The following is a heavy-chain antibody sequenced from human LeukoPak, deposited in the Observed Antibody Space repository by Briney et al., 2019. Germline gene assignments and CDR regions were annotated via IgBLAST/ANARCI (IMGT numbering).Heavy chain of an antibody. D-gene: IGHD4-17*01. J-gene: IGHJ6*02. V-gene: IGHV4-59*01. Sequence: SETLSLTCTVSGGSICSYYWSWIRQPPGKGLEWIGYIYYSGSTNYNPSLKSRVTISVDTSKNQFSLKLSSVTAADTAVYYCARGPRNYGDYYYYGMDVWGQGTTVTVSS. CDR3: ARGPRNYGDYYYYGMDV. CDR1: GGSICSYY. CDR2: IYYSGST.